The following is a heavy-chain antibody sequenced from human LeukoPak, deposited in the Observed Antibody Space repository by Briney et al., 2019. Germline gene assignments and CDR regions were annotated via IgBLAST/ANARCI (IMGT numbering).Heavy chain of an antibody. CDR3: ARLRLGELSSYFDY. J-gene: IGHJ4*02. D-gene: IGHD3-16*02. V-gene: IGHV4-34*01. CDR1: GGSFSGYY. Sequence: SETLSLTCAVYGGSFSGYYWSWIRRPPGKGLEWIGEINHSGSTNYNPSLKSRVTISVDTSKNQFSLKLSSVTAADTAVYYCARLRLGELSSYFDYWGQGTLVTVSS. CDR2: INHSGST.